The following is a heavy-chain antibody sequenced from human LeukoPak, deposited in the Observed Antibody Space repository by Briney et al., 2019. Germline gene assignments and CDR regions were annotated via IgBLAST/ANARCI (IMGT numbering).Heavy chain of an antibody. CDR1: GFTFSIYW. D-gene: IGHD3-10*01. CDR2: IKQDGSEK. J-gene: IGHJ4*02. V-gene: IGHV3-7*02. Sequence: GGSLRLSCAASGFTFSIYWMSWVRQAPGKGLEWVAKIKQDGSEKYYGDSVKGRFTISRDNAKNSLYLQMNTLRAEDTALYYCARHRGLGYFDYWGQGTLVTVSS. CDR3: ARHRGLGYFDY.